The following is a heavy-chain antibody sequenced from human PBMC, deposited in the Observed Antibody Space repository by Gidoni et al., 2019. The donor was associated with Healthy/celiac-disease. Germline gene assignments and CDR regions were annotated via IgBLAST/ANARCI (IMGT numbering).Heavy chain of an antibody. J-gene: IGHJ4*02. Sequence: EVQLVESGGGLVQPGGSLRLSCAASGLTFSSYSMNWVRQAPGKGLEWVSYISSSSSTIYYADSVKGRFTIFRDNAKNSLYLQMNSLRDEDTAVYYCARDLYSSGWYGDYWGQGTLVTVSS. CDR1: GLTFSSYS. V-gene: IGHV3-48*02. CDR2: ISSSSSTI. CDR3: ARDLYSSGWYGDY. D-gene: IGHD6-19*01.